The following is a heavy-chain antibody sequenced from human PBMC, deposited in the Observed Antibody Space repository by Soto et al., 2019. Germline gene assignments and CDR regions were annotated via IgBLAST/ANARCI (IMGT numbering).Heavy chain of an antibody. V-gene: IGHV5-51*01. CDR3: AKHEGYCSSTTCSNFDY. CDR1: GFTFTSYW. CDR2: IYPGDSDT. J-gene: IGHJ4*02. Sequence: GESLKISCKASGFTFTSYWIAWVRQMPGKGLEWMGIIYPGDSDTSYSPSFQGQVTISADKSINTAYLQWSGLKASDTAMYYCAKHEGYCSSTTCSNFDYWGQGTLVTVSS. D-gene: IGHD2-2*01.